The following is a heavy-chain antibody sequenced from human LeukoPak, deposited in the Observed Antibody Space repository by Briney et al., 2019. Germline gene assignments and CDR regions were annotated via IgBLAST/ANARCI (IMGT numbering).Heavy chain of an antibody. CDR3: ARLKYYYDSSGYRAEYFQH. J-gene: IGHJ1*01. CDR2: IYYSGST. CDR1: DYSISTDYY. V-gene: IGHV4-38-2*02. D-gene: IGHD3-22*01. Sequence: SETLSLTCTVSDYSISTDYYWGWIRQPPGKGLEWIGSIYYSGSTYYNPSLKSRVTISVDTSKNQFTLKLSSVTAADTAVYYCARLKYYYDSSGYRAEYFQHWGQGTLVTVSS.